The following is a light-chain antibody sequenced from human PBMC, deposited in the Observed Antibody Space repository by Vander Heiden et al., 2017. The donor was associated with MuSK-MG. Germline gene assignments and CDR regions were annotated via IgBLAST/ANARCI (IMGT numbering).Light chain of an antibody. J-gene: IGLJ3*02. Sequence: QSVLTQPPSVSGAPGQTVTLSCTGTPIGAGYEVHWYQQIPGKAPKLLIYNKDNRPSGVPGRFSGSKSGSSASLAIIGLRFEDDADYFCQSYDSGLTGSVFGGGTRLTVL. CDR2: NKD. CDR3: QSYDSGLTGSV. V-gene: IGLV1-40*01. CDR1: PIGAGYE.